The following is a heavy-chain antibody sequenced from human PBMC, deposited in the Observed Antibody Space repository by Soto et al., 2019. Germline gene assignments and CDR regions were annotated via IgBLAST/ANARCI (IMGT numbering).Heavy chain of an antibody. CDR1: GFTFGSYA. J-gene: IGHJ4*02. V-gene: IGHV3-23*01. D-gene: IGHD3-10*01. Sequence: EVQLLESGGGLVQPGGSLRLSCAASGFTFGSYAMSWVRQAPGKGLEWVSLISGTGDSSEYANSVKGRFTISRDYSKTTVFLQMNSLRAEDTAVYFCAKDNGNYGSGSFSHWGQGTLVTVFS. CDR2: ISGTGDSS. CDR3: AKDNGNYGSGSFSH.